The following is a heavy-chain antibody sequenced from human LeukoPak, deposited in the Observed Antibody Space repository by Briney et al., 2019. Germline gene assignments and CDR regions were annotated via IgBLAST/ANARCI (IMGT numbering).Heavy chain of an antibody. CDR2: ISGSGGST. V-gene: IGHV3-23*01. CDR1: GFTFSSYA. CDR3: AKDLVRISYYYDSSGPAY. J-gene: IGHJ4*02. D-gene: IGHD3-22*01. Sequence: GGSLRLSCAASGFTFSSYAMSWVRQAPGKGLEWVSAISGSGGSTYYADSVKGRFTISRDNSKNTLYLQMNSLRAEDTAVYYCAKDLVRISYYYDSSGPAYRGQGTLVTVSS.